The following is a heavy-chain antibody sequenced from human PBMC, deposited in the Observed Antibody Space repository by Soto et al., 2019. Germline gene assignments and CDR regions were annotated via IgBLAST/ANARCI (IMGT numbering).Heavy chain of an antibody. Sequence: QVQLVQSGAEVKKPGSSVKVSCKASGGTFSSYAISWVRQAPGQGLEWMGGIIPIFGTANYAQKFQGRVTITADESTSTAYVELSSLRSEDTAVYYCARARAQHIVVVTAIPGYYYYGMDVWGQGTTVTVSS. V-gene: IGHV1-69*01. J-gene: IGHJ6*02. CDR1: GGTFSSYA. CDR2: IIPIFGTA. D-gene: IGHD2-21*02. CDR3: ARARAQHIVVVTAIPGYYYYGMDV.